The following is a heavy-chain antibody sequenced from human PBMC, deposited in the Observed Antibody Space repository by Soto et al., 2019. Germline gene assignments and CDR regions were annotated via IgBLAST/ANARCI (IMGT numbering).Heavy chain of an antibody. Sequence: EVQLVESGGGLVQPGGSLRLSCAASGFTFSSYSMNWVRQAPGKGLEWVSYISSSSSTIYYADSVKGRFTISRDNAKNSLYLQMNSLRAEETAVYYCYVLEWSRWVAFDIWGQGTMVTVSS. D-gene: IGHD3-3*01. CDR1: GFTFSSYS. J-gene: IGHJ3*02. V-gene: IGHV3-48*01. CDR3: YVLEWSRWVAFDI. CDR2: ISSSSSTI.